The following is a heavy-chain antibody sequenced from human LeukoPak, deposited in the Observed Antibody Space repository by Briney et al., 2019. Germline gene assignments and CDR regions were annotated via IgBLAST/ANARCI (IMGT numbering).Heavy chain of an antibody. CDR2: INPNSGGT. CDR1: GYTFTGYY. D-gene: IGHD2-2*01. Sequence: ASVKVSCKASGYTFTGYYMHWVRQASGQGLEWMGWINPNSGGTNYAQKFQGWVTMTRNTSISTAYMELSRLGSDDTAVYYCARGGRTDIVVVPAASDYWGQGTLVTVSS. V-gene: IGHV1-2*04. J-gene: IGHJ4*02. CDR3: ARGGRTDIVVVPAASDY.